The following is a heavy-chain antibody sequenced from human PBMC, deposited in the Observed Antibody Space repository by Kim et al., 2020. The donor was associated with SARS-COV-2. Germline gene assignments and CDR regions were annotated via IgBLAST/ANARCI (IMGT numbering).Heavy chain of an antibody. D-gene: IGHD3-10*01. CDR3: ARGRIYYGSGSGWDDAFDI. V-gene: IGHV4-34*01. Sequence: SETLSLTCAVYGGSFSGYYWSWIRQPPGKGLEWIGEINHSGSTNYNPSLKSRVTISVDTSKNQFSLKLSSVTAADTAVYYCARGRIYYGSGSGWDDAFDIWGRGTMVPSLQ. CDR1: GGSFSGYY. J-gene: IGHJ3*02. CDR2: INHSGST.